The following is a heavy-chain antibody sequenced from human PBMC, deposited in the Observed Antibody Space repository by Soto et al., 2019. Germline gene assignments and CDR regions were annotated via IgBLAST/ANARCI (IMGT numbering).Heavy chain of an antibody. CDR1: GFTFSDYV. CDR3: AKASSAWYGSKNYYFDS. D-gene: IGHD6-19*01. J-gene: IGHJ4*02. Sequence: EVHLSESGGGVVQPGGSLRLSCVVSGFTFSDYVMDWVRKAPGKGLEWVSEISATGGTTNYADSLKGRYTISRDNSNNTLYLQLTNLRAEDTAMFYCAKASSAWYGSKNYYFDSWGQGALVTVSS. CDR2: ISATGGTT. V-gene: IGHV3-23*01.